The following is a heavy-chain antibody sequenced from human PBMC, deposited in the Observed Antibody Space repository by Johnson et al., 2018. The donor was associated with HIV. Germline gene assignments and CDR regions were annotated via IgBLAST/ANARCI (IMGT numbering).Heavy chain of an antibody. CDR1: GFTFSSYD. D-gene: IGHD3-22*01. Sequence: QVQLVESGGGLVQPGGSLRLSCAASGFTFSSYDMHWVRQAPGKGLEWVAVISYDGSNKYYADSVKGRFTISRDNSKNTLFLQMNSLRAEDTAVYYCVRRFFDSSAFDIWGQGTLVTVSS. CDR3: VRRFFDSSAFDI. CDR2: ISYDGSNK. J-gene: IGHJ3*02. V-gene: IGHV3-30*03.